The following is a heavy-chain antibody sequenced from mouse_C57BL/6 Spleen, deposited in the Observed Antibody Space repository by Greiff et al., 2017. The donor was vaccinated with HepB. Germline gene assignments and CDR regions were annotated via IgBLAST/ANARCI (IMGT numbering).Heavy chain of an antibody. CDR1: GFTFSSYA. D-gene: IGHD1-1*01. CDR2: ISDGGSYT. V-gene: IGHV5-4*01. Sequence: EVQRVESGGGLVKPGGSLKLSCAASGFTFSSYAMSWVRQTPEKRLEWVATISDGGSYTYYPDNVKGRFTISRDNAKNNLYLQMSHLKSEDTAMYYCARGRYYYGSSSYYAMDYWGQGTSVTVSS. CDR3: ARGRYYYGSSSYYAMDY. J-gene: IGHJ4*01.